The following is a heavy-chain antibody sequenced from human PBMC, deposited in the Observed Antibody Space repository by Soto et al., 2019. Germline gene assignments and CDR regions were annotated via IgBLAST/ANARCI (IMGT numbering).Heavy chain of an antibody. CDR1: GGSISSSNYY. CDR3: VSAAKWELLFDY. V-gene: IGHV4-39*01. CDR2: IYYTEGT. J-gene: IGHJ4*02. Sequence: PSETLSLTRTVSGGSISSSNYYWAWIRQPPGKGLEWIGNIYYTEGTYYNPSLKSRVTISVDTSENQVSLKLFSVTAADTALYYCVSAAKWELLFDYWGQGIQVTVSS. D-gene: IGHD1-26*01.